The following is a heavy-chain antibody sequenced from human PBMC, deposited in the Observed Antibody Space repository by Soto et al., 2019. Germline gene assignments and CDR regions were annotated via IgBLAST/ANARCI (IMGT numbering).Heavy chain of an antibody. CDR2: ISYDGSNK. Sequence: QVQLVESGGGVVQPGRSLRLSCAASGFTFSNYAMHWVRQAPGKGLEWVAVISYDGSNKYYADSVKGRFTISRDNSKNTLYLQMNSLRAEDTAVYYWARGTLYGLGYSSGWPNFDYWGQGTLVTVSS. CDR1: GFTFSNYA. V-gene: IGHV3-30-3*01. CDR3: ARGTLYGLGYSSGWPNFDY. J-gene: IGHJ4*02. D-gene: IGHD6-19*01.